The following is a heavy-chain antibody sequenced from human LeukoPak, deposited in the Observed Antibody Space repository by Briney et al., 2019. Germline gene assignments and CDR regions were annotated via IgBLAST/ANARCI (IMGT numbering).Heavy chain of an antibody. CDR3: ARGERNGDYIWGISFDY. Sequence: PGRSLRLSCAAYGFTFSSYAMHWVRQAPGKGLEWVAVISYDGSNKYYADSVKGRFTISRDNSKNTLYLQMNSLRAEDTAVYYCARGERNGDYIWGISFDYWGQGTLVTVSS. V-gene: IGHV3-30*04. CDR1: GFTFSSYA. D-gene: IGHD4-17*01. CDR2: ISYDGSNK. J-gene: IGHJ4*02.